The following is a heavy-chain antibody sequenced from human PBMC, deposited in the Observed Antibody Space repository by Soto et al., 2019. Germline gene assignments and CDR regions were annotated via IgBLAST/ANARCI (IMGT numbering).Heavy chain of an antibody. Sequence: SETLSLTCTVSGASITYGAYSWSWIRQTPGKGLEWIGYINHLETTFYNPSFESRLTLSIDRTKNQFSLNLKSMSAADRGVYFCARGGGFDSFDYWGQGILVTVSS. J-gene: IGHJ4*02. CDR3: ARGGGFDSFDY. D-gene: IGHD3-10*01. CDR2: INHLETT. V-gene: IGHV4-30-2*01. CDR1: GASITYGAYS.